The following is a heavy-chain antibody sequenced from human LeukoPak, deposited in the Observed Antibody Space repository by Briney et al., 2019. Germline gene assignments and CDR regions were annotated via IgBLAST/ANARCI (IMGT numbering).Heavy chain of an antibody. J-gene: IGHJ4*02. CDR3: ARDLTGAFDY. V-gene: IGHV4-61*02. CDR2: VCGAGTS. Sequence: SETLSLTCNVSGGSITSGYYYWSWIRPSPEQGRVWVGRVCGAGTSNYNPSLRRLITMSGDTSNNQFSLNISLVTDAEAAVYYCARDLTGAFDYWGQGTLVTVSS. CDR1: GGSITSGYYY. D-gene: IGHD3-9*01.